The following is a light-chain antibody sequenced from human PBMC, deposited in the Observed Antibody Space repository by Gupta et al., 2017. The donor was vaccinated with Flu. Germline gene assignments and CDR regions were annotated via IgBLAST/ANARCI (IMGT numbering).Light chain of an antibody. CDR3: NSSERTITRTV. CDR1: SPNFGSGFH. Sequence: QFVLTPLPSVSGAPGQRVTIPCTGGSPNFGSGFHVHWYQQFPGKDPKLLIYDNNIRPSGVPDRFSGFRSGASASLVISGRLNEEEEEYHCNSSERTITRTVFGGGTKLIVL. V-gene: IGLV1-40*01. J-gene: IGLJ3*02. CDR2: DNN.